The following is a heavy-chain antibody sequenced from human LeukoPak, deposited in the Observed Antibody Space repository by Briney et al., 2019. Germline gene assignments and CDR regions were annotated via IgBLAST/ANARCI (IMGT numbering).Heavy chain of an antibody. J-gene: IGHJ3*02. CDR3: ARDLTQFGAADAFDI. V-gene: IGHV4-59*01. CDR2: IYYSGST. D-gene: IGHD3-16*01. Sequence: SETLSLTCTVSGGSISSYYWSWIRQPPGKGLEWIGYIYYSGSTNYNPSLKSRVTISVDTSKNQFSLKLSSVTAADTAVYYCARDLTQFGAADAFDIWGQGTMVTVSS. CDR1: GGSISSYY.